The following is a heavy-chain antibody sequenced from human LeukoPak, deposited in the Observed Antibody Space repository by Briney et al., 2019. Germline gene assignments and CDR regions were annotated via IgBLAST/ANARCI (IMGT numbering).Heavy chain of an antibody. D-gene: IGHD4-11*01. CDR2: IYTGGST. V-gene: IGHV4-61*02. J-gene: IGHJ5*01. Sequence: SETLSLTCTVSGASLSSGGYYWSWLRQPAGKGLEWIGRIYTGGSTNYSPSLKSRVTISLDTSQNQCSLKLTSVTAADMAVYYCARTSTVTTAFDPWGQGTLVTVSS. CDR3: ARTSTVTTAFDP. CDR1: GASLSSGGYY.